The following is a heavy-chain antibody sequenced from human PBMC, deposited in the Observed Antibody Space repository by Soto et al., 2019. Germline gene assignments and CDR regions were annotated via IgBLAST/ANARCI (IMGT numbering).Heavy chain of an antibody. CDR1: GFTFSSYS. D-gene: IGHD3-10*01. CDR2: ISSSSSYI. J-gene: IGHJ6*01. Sequence: EVQLVESGGGLVKPGGSLRLSCAASGFTFSSYSMNWVRQAPGKGLEWVSSISSSSSYIYYADSVKGRFTISRDNAKNSLYLQMNSLRAEDTAVYYCARDLEIYYYGSGSYYPYYYGMDVW. CDR3: ARDLEIYYYGSGSYYPYYYGMDV. V-gene: IGHV3-21*01.